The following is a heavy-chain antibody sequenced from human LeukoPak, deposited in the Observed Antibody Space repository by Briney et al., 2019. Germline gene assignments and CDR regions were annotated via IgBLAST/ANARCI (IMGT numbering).Heavy chain of an antibody. CDR3: ARGGGYQLPPAVAGTRPFDY. CDR1: GFTFSSYA. CDR2: ISYDGSNK. Sequence: GGSLRLSCAASGFTFSSYAMHWVRQAPGKGLEWVAVISYDGSNKYYADSVKGRFTISRDNSKNTLYLQMNSLRAEDTAVYYFARGGGYQLPPAVAGTRPFDYWGEGTLVTVSS. D-gene: IGHD6-19*01. J-gene: IGHJ4*02. V-gene: IGHV3-30*04.